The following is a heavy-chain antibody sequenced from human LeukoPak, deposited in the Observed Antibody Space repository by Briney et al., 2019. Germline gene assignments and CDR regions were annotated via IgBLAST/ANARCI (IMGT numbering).Heavy chain of an antibody. D-gene: IGHD5-18*01. Sequence: PSETLSLTCAVYGGSFSGYYWSWIRQPPGKGLEWIGEINRSGSTNYNPSLKSRVTISVDTSKNQFSLKLSSVTAADTAVYYCARGIDAVDTAMVTRRYYYYYYMDVWGKGTTVTVSS. CDR2: INRSGST. V-gene: IGHV4-34*01. CDR1: GGSFSGYY. CDR3: ARGIDAVDTAMVTRRYYYYYYMDV. J-gene: IGHJ6*03.